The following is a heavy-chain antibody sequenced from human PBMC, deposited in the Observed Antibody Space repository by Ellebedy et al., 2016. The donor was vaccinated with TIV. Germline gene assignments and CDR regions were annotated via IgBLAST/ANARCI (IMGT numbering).Heavy chain of an antibody. Sequence: MPSETLSLTCTVSGDSITTSGYHWGWVRQPPGKGLEWIGSIYSSGSTYYNPSLRSRVTISLDTSKSQFPLRLNSVTAADTAVYFCARPSHGGIIHYWGQGSLVTVSS. CDR3: ARPSHGGIIHY. V-gene: IGHV4-39*01. J-gene: IGHJ4*02. D-gene: IGHD1-14*01. CDR2: IYSSGST. CDR1: GDSITTSGYH.